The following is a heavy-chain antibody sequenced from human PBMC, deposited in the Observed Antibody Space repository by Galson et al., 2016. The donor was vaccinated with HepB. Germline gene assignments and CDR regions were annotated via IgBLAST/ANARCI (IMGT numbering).Heavy chain of an antibody. CDR1: GDSVS. D-gene: IGHD6-13*01. Sequence: CAISGDSVSRNWIRQSPSRGLEWLGRTYYRSKWYYGYAVSVKSRITINADTSKNQFSLQLNSVTPEDSAVYYCARDGPSSSWHLDHWGQGTLVTVSS. CDR2: TYYRSKWYY. CDR3: ARDGPSSSWHLDH. V-gene: IGHV6-1*01. J-gene: IGHJ4*02.